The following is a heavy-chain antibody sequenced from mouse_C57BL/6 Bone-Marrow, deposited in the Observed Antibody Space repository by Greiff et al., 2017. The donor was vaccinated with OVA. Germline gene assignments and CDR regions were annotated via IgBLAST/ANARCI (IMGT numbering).Heavy chain of an antibody. D-gene: IGHD4-1*01. J-gene: IGHJ3*01. V-gene: IGHV1-42*01. CDR2: INPSTGGT. CDR1: DYSFTGYY. Sequence: EVQLQESGPELVKPGASVKISCKASDYSFTGYYMNWVKQSPEKSLEWIGEINPSTGGTTYNQKFKAKATLTVDKSSSTAYMQLKSLTSEDSAVYYCARGGTSPFAYWGQGTLVTVSA. CDR3: ARGGTSPFAY.